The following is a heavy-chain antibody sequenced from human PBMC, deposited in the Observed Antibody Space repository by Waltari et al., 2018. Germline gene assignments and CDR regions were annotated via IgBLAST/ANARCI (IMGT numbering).Heavy chain of an antibody. Sequence: EVQLVESGGDLVQPGGSLRLSCAASGFTFSRYWMSWVRQTTGKGLECVANINYDGVQKHYADWVNGRFTSARENAKNSVYLQMRSLRVEDTAMYYCAKSRGFECWGQGSLVTVSS. J-gene: IGHJ4*02. CDR2: INYDGVQK. D-gene: IGHD2-2*01. CDR1: GFTFSRYW. CDR3: AKSRGFEC. V-gene: IGHV3-7*01.